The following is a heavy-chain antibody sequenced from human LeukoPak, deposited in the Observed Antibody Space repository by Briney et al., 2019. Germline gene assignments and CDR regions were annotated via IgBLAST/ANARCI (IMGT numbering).Heavy chain of an antibody. CDR1: GFTVSNNY. CDR2: ISYDGSNK. Sequence: GGSLRLSCAASGFTVSNNYMSWVRQAPGKGLEWVAVISYDGSNKYYADSVKGRFTISRDNSKNTLYLQMNSLRADDTAMYYCARHEPYNSGSHYDYWGQGTLVTVSS. V-gene: IGHV3-30*03. D-gene: IGHD3-10*01. CDR3: ARHEPYNSGSHYDY. J-gene: IGHJ4*02.